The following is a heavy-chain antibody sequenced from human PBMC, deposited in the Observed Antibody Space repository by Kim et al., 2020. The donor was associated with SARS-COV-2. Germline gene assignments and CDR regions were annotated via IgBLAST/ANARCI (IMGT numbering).Heavy chain of an antibody. CDR1: GYTFTSYY. J-gene: IGHJ6*02. CDR3: ARMRGSSWYGFYGMDV. CDR2: INPSGGST. Sequence: ASVKVSCKASGYTFTSYYMHWVRQAPGQGLEWMGIINPSGGSTSYAQKFQGRVTMTRDTSTSTVYMELSSLRSEDTAVYYCARMRGSSWYGFYGMDVWGQGTTVTVSS. V-gene: IGHV1-46*01. D-gene: IGHD6-13*01.